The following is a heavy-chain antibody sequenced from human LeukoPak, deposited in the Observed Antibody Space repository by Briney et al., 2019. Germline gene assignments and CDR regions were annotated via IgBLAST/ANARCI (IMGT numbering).Heavy chain of an antibody. CDR2: IRSSSSYT. V-gene: IGHV3-11*05. CDR1: GLTFSDYY. D-gene: IGHD3-3*01. CDR3: ARDVSIFEPSFYFDF. J-gene: IGHJ4*02. Sequence: GGSLRLSCAASGLTFSDYYMSWIRQAPGKGLEWVSYIRSSSSYTKYADSVKGRFTISRDNAKNSLYLQMNSLRAEDTAVYYCARDVSIFEPSFYFDFWGQGTLVTVSS.